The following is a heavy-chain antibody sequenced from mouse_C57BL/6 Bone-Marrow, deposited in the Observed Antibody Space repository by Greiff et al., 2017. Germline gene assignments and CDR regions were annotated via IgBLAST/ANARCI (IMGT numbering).Heavy chain of an antibody. CDR1: GFTFTDYY. J-gene: IGHJ2*01. CDR3: ARYPTLDGFFDY. D-gene: IGHD2-3*01. CDR2: IRNKANGYTT. Sequence: EVKLMESGGGLVQPGGSLSLSCAASGFTFTDYYMSWVRQPPGKALEWLGFIRNKANGYTTEYSASVKGRFTISRDNSQSILYLQMNALRAEDSATYYCARYPTLDGFFDYWGQGTTLTVSS. V-gene: IGHV7-3*01.